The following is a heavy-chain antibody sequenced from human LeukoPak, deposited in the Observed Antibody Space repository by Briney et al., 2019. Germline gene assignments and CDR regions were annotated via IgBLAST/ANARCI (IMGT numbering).Heavy chain of an antibody. J-gene: IGHJ6*03. CDR1: GFTFSSYG. D-gene: IGHD2-2*01. CDR3: AKDGSWCSSTSCYYYYYYYMDV. Sequence: GGSLRLSCAASGFTFSSYGMHWVRQAPGKGLEWVAFIRYDGSNKYYADSVKGRFTISRDNSKNTLYLQMNSLRAEDTAVYYCAKDGSWCSSTSCYYYYYYYMDVWGKGTTVTISS. V-gene: IGHV3-30*02. CDR2: IRYDGSNK.